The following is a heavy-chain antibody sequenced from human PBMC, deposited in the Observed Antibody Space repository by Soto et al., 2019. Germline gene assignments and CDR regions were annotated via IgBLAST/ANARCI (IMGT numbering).Heavy chain of an antibody. CDR1: GGSISSYY. CDR3: AREYYYGSGSPNWFDP. D-gene: IGHD3-10*01. Sequence: LSLTCTVSGGSISSYYWSWIRQPPGKGLEWIGYIYYSGSTNYNPSLKSRVTISVDTSKNQFSLKLSSVTAADTAVYYCAREYYYGSGSPNWFDPWGQGTLVTVSS. V-gene: IGHV4-59*01. CDR2: IYYSGST. J-gene: IGHJ5*02.